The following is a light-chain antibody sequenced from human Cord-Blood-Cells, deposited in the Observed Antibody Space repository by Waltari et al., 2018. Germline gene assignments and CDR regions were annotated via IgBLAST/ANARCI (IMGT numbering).Light chain of an antibody. CDR1: SSDVGGYNY. J-gene: IGLJ1*01. CDR2: EVS. V-gene: IGLV2-14*01. Sequence: QSALTQPASVSGSPGQSITISCTGTSSDVGGYNYVSWYQQHPGKAPKLMMYEVSNRPEGVLNRFSGSKSGNTASLTISGLQAEDEADYYCSSYTSSSTYVFGTGTKVTVL. CDR3: SSYTSSSTYV.